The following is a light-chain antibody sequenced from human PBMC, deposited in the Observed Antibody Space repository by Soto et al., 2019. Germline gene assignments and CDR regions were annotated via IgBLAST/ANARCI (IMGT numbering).Light chain of an antibody. CDR3: QQYDTFWT. Sequence: GARVTITCRASQSISSWLAWYQQKPGKAPKLLIYDVSHLESGVPSRFSGSGSGTEFTLTISSLQPDDSATYHCQQYDTFWTFGQGTKVDIK. CDR2: DVS. V-gene: IGKV1-5*01. J-gene: IGKJ1*01. CDR1: QSISSW.